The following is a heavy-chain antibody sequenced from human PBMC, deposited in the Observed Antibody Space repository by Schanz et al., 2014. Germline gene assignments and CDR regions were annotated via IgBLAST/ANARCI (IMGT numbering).Heavy chain of an antibody. V-gene: IGHV1-46*01. Sequence: QVQLVQSGAEVMKPGASVKVSCKASGYTFTSYYMHWVRQAPGQGLEWMGIINPSGGSTSYAQKFQGRVTMTRDTSTSTVYMELSSLRSEDTAVYYCVTEKRMESGTWAKAFDIWGQGTWVTVSS. CDR3: VTEKRMESGTWAKAFDI. CDR2: INPSGGST. CDR1: GYTFTSYY. J-gene: IGHJ3*02. D-gene: IGHD3-3*01.